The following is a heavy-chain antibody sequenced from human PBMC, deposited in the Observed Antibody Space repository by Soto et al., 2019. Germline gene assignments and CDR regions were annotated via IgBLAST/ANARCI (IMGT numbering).Heavy chain of an antibody. J-gene: IGHJ4*02. CDR2: IYYSGST. CDR3: ARGRFGSSSSWSLDY. D-gene: IGHD6-6*01. Sequence: QVQLQESGPGLVKPSQTLSLTCTVSGGSISSGGYYWSWIRQHPGKGLEWIGYIYYSGSTYYNPSLKSRVTISVDTSKNQFSLKLSSVTAADTAVYYCARGRFGSSSSWSLDYWGQGTLVTVSS. V-gene: IGHV4-31*03. CDR1: GGSISSGGYY.